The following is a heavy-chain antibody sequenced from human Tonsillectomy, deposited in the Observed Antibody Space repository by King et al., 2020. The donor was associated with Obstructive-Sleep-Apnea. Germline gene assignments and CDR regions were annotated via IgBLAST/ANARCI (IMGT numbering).Heavy chain of an antibody. Sequence: VQLVESGGDLVQPGGSLRLSGAVSGFTFSSYWMSWVRQAPGKGLEWVANIKQDGSEKYYVDSVKGRFTISRDNAKNSLYLQMSSLRAEDTAVYYCARWSGSYSWGQGTLVTVSS. CDR3: ARWSGSYS. CDR1: GFTFSSYW. J-gene: IGHJ4*02. V-gene: IGHV3-7*01. CDR2: IKQDGSEK. D-gene: IGHD1-26*01.